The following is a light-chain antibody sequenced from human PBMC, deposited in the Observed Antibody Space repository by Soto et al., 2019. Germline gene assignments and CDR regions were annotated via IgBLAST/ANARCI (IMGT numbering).Light chain of an antibody. CDR2: GAS. Sequence: EIVVAQSPGTLSLSPGDTAALSCTASQSVPARYVAWYQQKPGQAPRLLIFGASNRATGIPDRFSGSGSGTDFTLSISRLEPEDFAVYYCQQYGSLPTFGQGTKLEIK. J-gene: IGKJ2*01. CDR1: QSVPARY. CDR3: QQYGSLPT. V-gene: IGKV3-20*01.